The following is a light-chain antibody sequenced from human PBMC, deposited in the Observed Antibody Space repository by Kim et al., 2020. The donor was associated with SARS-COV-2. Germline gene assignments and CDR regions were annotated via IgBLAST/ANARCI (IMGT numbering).Light chain of an antibody. J-gene: IGLJ3*02. CDR2: GKN. V-gene: IGLV3-19*01. CDR3: NSRDSSGNHLV. Sequence: ALGQTVRITFQGDSLRIYYASWYQQKPGQTPVLVIYGKNNRPSGIPDRFSGSSSGNTASLTITGAQAEDEADYYCNSRDSSGNHLVFGGGTQLTVL. CDR1: SLRIYY.